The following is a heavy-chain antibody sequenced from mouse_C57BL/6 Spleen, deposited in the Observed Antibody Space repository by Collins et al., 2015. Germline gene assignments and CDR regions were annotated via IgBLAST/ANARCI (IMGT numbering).Heavy chain of an antibody. V-gene: IGHV14-3*01. D-gene: IGHD1-1*01. J-gene: IGHJ1*03. CDR2: IDPANGNT. CDR3: ARDYYGSVRPYWYFDV. Sequence: EVQLQQSVAELVRPGASVKLSCTASGFNIKNTYMHWVKQRPEQGLEWIGRIDPANGNTKYAPKFQGKATITADTSSNTAYLQLSSLTSEDTAIYYCARDYYGSVRPYWYFDVWGTGTTVTVSS. CDR1: GFNIKNTY.